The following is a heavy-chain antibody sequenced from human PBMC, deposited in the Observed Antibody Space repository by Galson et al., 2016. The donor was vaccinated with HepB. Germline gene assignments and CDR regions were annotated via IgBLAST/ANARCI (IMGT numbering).Heavy chain of an antibody. J-gene: IGHJ4*02. CDR1: GFTFSNYA. Sequence: SLRLSCAVSGFTFSNYAMSWVRQAPGKGLEWVSAVTGSGSTDYADFVKGRFTISRDNSKNTVHLQMSSLRDEDTAVYYCARRSAQSSGWHDYWGQGILVTVSS. V-gene: IGHV3-23*01. CDR3: ARRSAQSSGWHDY. D-gene: IGHD6-19*01. CDR2: VTGSGST.